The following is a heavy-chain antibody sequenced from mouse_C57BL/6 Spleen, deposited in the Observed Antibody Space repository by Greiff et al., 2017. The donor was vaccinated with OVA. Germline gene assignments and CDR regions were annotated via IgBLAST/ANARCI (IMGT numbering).Heavy chain of an antibody. D-gene: IGHD2-1*01. CDR2: ISSGGSYT. J-gene: IGHJ2*01. CDR1: GFTFSSYG. Sequence: EVQVVESGGDLVKPGGSLKLSCAASGFTFSSYGMSWVRQTPDQRLEWVATISSGGSYTYYPDSVKGRFTISRDNAKNTLYLQMSSLKSEDTAMYYCARREGNSEDYFDYWGQGTTLTVSS. CDR3: ARREGNSEDYFDY. V-gene: IGHV5-6*01.